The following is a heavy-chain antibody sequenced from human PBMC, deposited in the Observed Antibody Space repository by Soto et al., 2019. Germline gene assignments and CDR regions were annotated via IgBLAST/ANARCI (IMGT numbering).Heavy chain of an antibody. CDR1: GFTFSSYA. Sequence: EVQLLESGGGLVQPGGSLRLSCAASGFTFSSYAMSWVRQAPGKGLEWVSSVSGSGGSTYYADSVKGRFTISRDNSKNTVNMPMNSLRAEDTAVYFCAKLPQYETLTGYLNYFDYWGPGILVTVSS. J-gene: IGHJ4*02. CDR3: AKLPQYETLTGYLNYFDY. CDR2: VSGSGGST. V-gene: IGHV3-23*01. D-gene: IGHD3-9*01.